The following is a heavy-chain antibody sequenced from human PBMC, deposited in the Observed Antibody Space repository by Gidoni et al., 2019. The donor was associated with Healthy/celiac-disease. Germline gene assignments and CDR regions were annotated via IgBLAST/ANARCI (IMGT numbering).Heavy chain of an antibody. CDR2: ISYDGSNK. CDR3: AKGFIYYDSSGYYRKYYYYGMDV. V-gene: IGHV3-30*18. CDR1: GFTFNSYV. J-gene: IGHJ6*02. D-gene: IGHD3-22*01. Sequence: QVQLVESGGVVVTPGRSLSLSYPAPGFTFNSYVMHWVHQAPGKGLEWVAVISYDGSNKYYADSVKGRFTISRDNSKNTLYLQMNSLRAEDTAVYYCAKGFIYYDSSGYYRKYYYYGMDVGGQGTTVTVSS.